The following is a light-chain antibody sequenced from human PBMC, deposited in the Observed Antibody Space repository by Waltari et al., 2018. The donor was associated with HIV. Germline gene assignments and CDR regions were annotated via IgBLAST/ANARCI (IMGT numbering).Light chain of an antibody. CDR2: EVS. CDR1: SSDVGGYNL. CDR3: CAYAGSTTYVI. J-gene: IGLJ2*01. Sequence: QSALTQPASVSGSPGQSITISCTGTSSDVGGYNLFSWYQQHPGKAPKLMIYEVSKRPSGVSNRVSGSKSANTASLTISGLQAEDEADYYCCAYAGSTTYVIFGGGTKLTVL. V-gene: IGLV2-23*02.